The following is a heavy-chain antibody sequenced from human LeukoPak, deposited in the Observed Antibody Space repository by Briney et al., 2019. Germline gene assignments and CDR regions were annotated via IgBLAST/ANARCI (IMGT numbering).Heavy chain of an antibody. D-gene: IGHD2-2*01. V-gene: IGHV1-46*01. CDR1: GYTLTELS. Sequence: RASVKVSCKVSGYTLTELSMHWVRQAPGKGLEWMGIINPSGGSTSYAQKFQGRVTMTRDTSTSTVYMELSSLRSEDTAVYYCARGDIVVVPAAGSDYYYYYMDVWGKGTTVTVSS. CDR2: INPSGGST. CDR3: ARGDIVVVPAAGSDYYYYYMDV. J-gene: IGHJ6*03.